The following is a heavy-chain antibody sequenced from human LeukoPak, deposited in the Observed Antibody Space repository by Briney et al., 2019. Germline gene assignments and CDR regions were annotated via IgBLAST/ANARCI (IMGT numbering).Heavy chain of an antibody. Sequence: PGGSLRLSCTASGFTFGGYAMSWFRQAPGKGLEWVGFIRSKAYGGTTEYAASVEGRFTISRDDSKSIAYLQMNSLKTEDTAVYYCTTYGDTFDYWGQGTLVTVSS. J-gene: IGHJ4*02. CDR1: GFTFGGYA. D-gene: IGHD4-17*01. CDR3: TTYGDTFDY. V-gene: IGHV3-49*03. CDR2: IRSKAYGGTT.